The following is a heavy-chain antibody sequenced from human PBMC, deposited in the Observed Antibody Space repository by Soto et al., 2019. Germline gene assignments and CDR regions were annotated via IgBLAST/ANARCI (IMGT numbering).Heavy chain of an antibody. CDR3: ARDRGSAGAYEY. V-gene: IGHV1-69*13. Sequence: GASVKVSCKASGGTFSSYAISWVRQAPGQGLEWMGGIIPIFGTANYAQKFQGRVTITADESTSTAYMELSSLRSEDTAVYYCARDRGSAGAYEYWGQGTLVTVSS. J-gene: IGHJ4*02. D-gene: IGHD3-10*01. CDR1: GGTFSSYA. CDR2: IIPIFGTA.